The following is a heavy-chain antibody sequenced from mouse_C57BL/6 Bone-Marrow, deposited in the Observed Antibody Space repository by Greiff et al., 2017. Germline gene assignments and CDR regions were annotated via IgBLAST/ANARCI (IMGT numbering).Heavy chain of an antibody. Sequence: VKLKQSGPGLVQPSQSLSITCTASGFSLTSYGVHWVRQSPGKGLEWLGGLWSVGSTDYYAAFISRLSISKDNSKSQVFFKMNSLQADDTAIYYCARNVYYGSSGDYLGQGTSVAGSS. CDR1: GFSLTSYG. V-gene: IGHV2-2*01. CDR3: ARNVYYGSSGDY. J-gene: IGHJ4*01. D-gene: IGHD1-1*01. CDR2: LWSVGST.